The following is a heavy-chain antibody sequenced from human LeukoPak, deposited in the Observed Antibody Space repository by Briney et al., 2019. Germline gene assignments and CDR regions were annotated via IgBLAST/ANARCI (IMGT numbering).Heavy chain of an antibody. Sequence: SGTTLVNPTQTLTLACTFSGFSLSTSGMCVSWIRQPPAKALEWLARIDWDDDKYYSTSLETRLTISKDTSKNQVVLTMTNMDPVDTATYYCARIVLYYYDSSGYYYDYWGQGTLVTVSS. CDR3: ARIVLYYYDSSGYYYDY. CDR2: IDWDDDK. CDR1: GFSLSTSGMC. V-gene: IGHV2-70*11. D-gene: IGHD3-22*01. J-gene: IGHJ4*02.